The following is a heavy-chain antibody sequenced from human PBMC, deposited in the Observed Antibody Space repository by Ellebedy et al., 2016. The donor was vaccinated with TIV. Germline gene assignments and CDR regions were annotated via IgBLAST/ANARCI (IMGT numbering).Heavy chain of an antibody. CDR3: ARIWFGDLFSPEGDV. V-gene: IGHV4-39*01. CDR1: GGSISSSTYY. Sequence: GSLRLXXTVSGGSISSSTYYWGWIRQPPGKGPEWIGNIYYTGTTFYNPSLRSRVTISVDTSKNQFSLKLSSVTAADTAQYYCARIWFGDLFSPEGDVWGQGTTVTVSS. D-gene: IGHD3-10*01. CDR2: IYYTGTT. J-gene: IGHJ6*02.